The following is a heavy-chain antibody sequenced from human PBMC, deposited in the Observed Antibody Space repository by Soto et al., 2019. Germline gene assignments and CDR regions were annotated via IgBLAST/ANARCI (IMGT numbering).Heavy chain of an antibody. D-gene: IGHD1-26*01. CDR3: ARRYLPVGKGFDY. CDR2: ISSSGTTI. V-gene: IGHV3-11*01. CDR1: GFTFNDYY. J-gene: IGHJ4*02. Sequence: GGSLRLSCAASGFTFNDYYMSWSRQAPGKGLEWVSYISSSGTTIYYADSVKGRFTISRDNAKNSLYLQMNSLRADDTAVYYCARRYLPVGKGFDYRGQGTLVTVSS.